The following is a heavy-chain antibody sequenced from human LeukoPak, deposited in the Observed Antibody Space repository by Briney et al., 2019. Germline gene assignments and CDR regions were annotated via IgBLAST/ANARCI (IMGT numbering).Heavy chain of an antibody. D-gene: IGHD1-14*01. CDR3: ARLRNLDY. J-gene: IGHJ4*02. CDR2: INHSGST. V-gene: IGHV4-34*01. Sequence: SETLSLTCAVYGGSFSGYYWSWIRQPPGKGLEWIGEINHSGSTNYNPALKSRVTISVDTTKNQFSLKLSSVTAADTAVYYCARLRNLDYWGQGTLVTVSS. CDR1: GGSFSGYY.